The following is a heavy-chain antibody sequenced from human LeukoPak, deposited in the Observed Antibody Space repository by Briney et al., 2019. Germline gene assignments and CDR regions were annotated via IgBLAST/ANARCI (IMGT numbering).Heavy chain of an antibody. D-gene: IGHD3-10*01. J-gene: IGHJ5*02. V-gene: IGHV4-39*07. Sequence: SETLSLTCTVSGGSISSSSYYWGWIRHPPGKGLEWIGSIYYSGSTYYNPSLKSRVTISVDTSKNQFSLKLSSVTAADTAVYYCARVERVRGVRGGWFDPWGQGTLVTVSS. CDR3: ARVERVRGVRGGWFDP. CDR2: IYYSGST. CDR1: GGSISSSSYY.